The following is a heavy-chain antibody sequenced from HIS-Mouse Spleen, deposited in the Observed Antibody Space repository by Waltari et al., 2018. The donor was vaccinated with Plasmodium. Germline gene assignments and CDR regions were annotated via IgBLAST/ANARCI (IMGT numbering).Heavy chain of an antibody. J-gene: IGHJ2*01. CDR1: GFPFDDYA. CDR2: ISWNSGSI. CDR3: AKDSSWGYFDL. V-gene: IGHV3-9*01. Sequence: EVQLVESGGGLVQPGRSLRLSCAASGFPFDDYAMHWVRQAPGKGLEWVSGISWNSGSIGYADSVKGRFTISRDNAKNSLYLQMNSLRAEDTALYYCAKDSSWGYFDLWGRGTLVTVSS. D-gene: IGHD2-15*01.